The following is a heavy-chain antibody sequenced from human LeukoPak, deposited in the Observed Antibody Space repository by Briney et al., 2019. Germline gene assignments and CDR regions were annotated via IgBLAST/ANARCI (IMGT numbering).Heavy chain of an antibody. J-gene: IGHJ5*02. CDR2: INPNSGGT. Sequence: ASVKVSCKASGYTFTGYYMHWVRQAPGQGLEWMGWINPNSGGTNYAQKFQGRVTMTRDTSISTAYMELRSLRSDDTAVYYCAKGYYGSGTYGWFDPWGQGTLVTVSS. CDR1: GYTFTGYY. CDR3: AKGYYGSGTYGWFDP. D-gene: IGHD3-10*01. V-gene: IGHV1-2*02.